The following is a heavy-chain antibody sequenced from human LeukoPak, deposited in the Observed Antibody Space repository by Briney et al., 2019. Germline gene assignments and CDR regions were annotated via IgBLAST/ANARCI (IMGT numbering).Heavy chain of an antibody. J-gene: IGHJ6*02. CDR2: ISGSAGST. Sequence: PGGSLRLSCAVSGFPFSTYAMTWVRQAPGKGLEWVSAISGSAGSTYYADSVKGRFTISRDKSKNTLYLQMNSLRAEDTALYYCAKSSLGYGMDVWGQGTTVTVSS. V-gene: IGHV3-23*01. CDR1: GFPFSTYA. CDR3: AKSSLGYGMDV. D-gene: IGHD7-27*01.